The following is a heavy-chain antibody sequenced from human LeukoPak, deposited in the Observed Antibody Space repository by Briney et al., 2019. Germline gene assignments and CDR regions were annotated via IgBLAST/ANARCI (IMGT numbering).Heavy chain of an antibody. V-gene: IGHV3-23*01. J-gene: IGHJ4*02. CDR3: AKGRLAAAGSPPGY. D-gene: IGHD6-13*01. CDR2: ISGSGGST. CDR1: GFTFSSYG. Sequence: GGSLRLSCAASGFTFSSYGMHWVRQAPGKGLEWVSAISGSGGSTYYADSVKGRFTISRDNSKNTLYLQMNSLRAEDTAVYYCAKGRLAAAGSPPGYWGQGTLVTVSS.